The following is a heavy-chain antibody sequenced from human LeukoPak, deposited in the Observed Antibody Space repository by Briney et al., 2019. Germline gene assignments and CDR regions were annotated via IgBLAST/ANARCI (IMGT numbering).Heavy chain of an antibody. CDR1: GFTFSSYA. D-gene: IGHD4-23*01. CDR3: ARDIYGGNEGFGY. Sequence: GGSLRLSCAASGFTFSSYAMHWVRQAPGKGLEWVAVISYDGSNKYYADSVKGRFTISRDNAKNSLYLQMISLRVEDTAVYYCARDIYGGNEGFGYWGQGTLVTVSS. V-gene: IGHV3-30*07. J-gene: IGHJ4*02. CDR2: ISYDGSNK.